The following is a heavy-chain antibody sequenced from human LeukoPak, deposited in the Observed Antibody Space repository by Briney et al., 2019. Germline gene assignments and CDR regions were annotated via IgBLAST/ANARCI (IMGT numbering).Heavy chain of an antibody. V-gene: IGHV5-51*01. Sequence: QSLKISCKGPGYIFPSYLIGRVRPMPGKGLEGVGIIYPGDSYPRYSPSFQGQVTISADTSISPAYLQWSSLKASDSDMYYCVRHGLGSSWFGFDYWGQGTLVTVSS. CDR2: IYPGDSYP. CDR3: VRHGLGSSWFGFDY. J-gene: IGHJ4*02. CDR1: GYIFPSYL. D-gene: IGHD6-13*01.